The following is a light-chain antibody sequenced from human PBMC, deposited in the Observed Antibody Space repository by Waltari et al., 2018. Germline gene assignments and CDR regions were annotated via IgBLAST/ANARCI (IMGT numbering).Light chain of an antibody. CDR1: SSNIGAGSD. J-gene: IGLJ2*01. Sequence: QSVLTQPPSVSGAPGQRVTLSCTGRSSNIGAGSDVTGYQQLPGEAPKLLIYGNTNRPSGVPDRVSGSKSGTSASLAITGLQAEDEADYYCQSYDSSLGGSVFGGGTKLTVL. V-gene: IGLV1-40*01. CDR2: GNT. CDR3: QSYDSSLGGSV.